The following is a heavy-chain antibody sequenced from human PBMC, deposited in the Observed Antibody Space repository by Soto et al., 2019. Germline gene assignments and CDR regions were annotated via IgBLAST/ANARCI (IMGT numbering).Heavy chain of an antibody. CDR2: ISYDGSNK. D-gene: IGHD6-13*01. Sequence: TGGSLRLSCAASGFTFSSYAMHWVRQAPGKGLEWVAVISYDGSNKYYADSVKGRFTISRDNSKNTLYLQMNSLRAEDTAVYYCATSIAAAGTFDYWGQGTLVTVSS. V-gene: IGHV3-30-3*01. CDR1: GFTFSSYA. J-gene: IGHJ4*02. CDR3: ATSIAAAGTFDY.